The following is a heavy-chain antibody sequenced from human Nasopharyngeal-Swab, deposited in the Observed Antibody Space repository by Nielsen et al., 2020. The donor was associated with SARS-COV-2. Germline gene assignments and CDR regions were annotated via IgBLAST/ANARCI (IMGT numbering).Heavy chain of an antibody. CDR3: ARAVTMARGAKYYFDY. CDR1: GGSISSSNW. V-gene: IGHV4-4*02. J-gene: IGHJ4*02. D-gene: IGHD3-10*01. CDR2: IYHSGST. Sequence: SETLSLTCAVSGGSISSSNWWSWVRQPPGKGLEWIGEIYHSGSTNYNPSLKSRVTISVDKSKNQFSLKLSSVTAADTAVYYCARAVTMARGAKYYFDYWGQGTLVTVSS.